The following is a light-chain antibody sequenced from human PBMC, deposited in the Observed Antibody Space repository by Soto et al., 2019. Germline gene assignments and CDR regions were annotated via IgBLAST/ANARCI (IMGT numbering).Light chain of an antibody. Sequence: IQLPQSPSSLSASVGDSVTITCRARQGISCYLAWYQQKPGKGPQLLIYAASTLQSGVPSRFSRSGSGADFTLTIASLQPEDFDTYYCIRPNSHSFTFGPGTNVDI. V-gene: IGKV1-9*01. CDR1: QGISCY. J-gene: IGKJ3*01. CDR3: IRPNSHSFT. CDR2: AAS.